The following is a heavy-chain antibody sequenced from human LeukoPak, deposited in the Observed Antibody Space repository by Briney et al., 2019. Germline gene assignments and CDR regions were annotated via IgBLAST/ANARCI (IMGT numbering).Heavy chain of an antibody. D-gene: IGHD4-17*01. CDR1: GGSFSGYY. J-gene: IGHJ1*01. CDR2: INHSGST. V-gene: IGHV4-34*01. Sequence: SETLSLTCAVYGGSFSGYYWSWIRQPPGKGLEWIGEINHSGSTNYNPSLESRVTISVDTSKNQFSLKLSSVTAADTAVYYCARGGDLIIDYGNLQHWGQGTLVTVSS. CDR3: ARGGDLIIDYGNLQH.